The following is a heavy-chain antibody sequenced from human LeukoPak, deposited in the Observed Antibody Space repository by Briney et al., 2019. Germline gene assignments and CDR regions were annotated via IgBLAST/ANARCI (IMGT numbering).Heavy chain of an antibody. V-gene: IGHV4-34*01. CDR1: GGSFSGYY. J-gene: IGHJ4*02. CDR2: INHSGST. CDR3: ASGGIAVAGTNYFDY. Sequence: PSETLSLTCAVYGGSFSGYYWSWIRQPPGKGLEWIGEINHSGSTNYNPSLKSRVTISVDTSKNQFSLKLSSVTAADTAVYHCASGGIAVAGTNYFDYWGQGTLVTVSS. D-gene: IGHD6-19*01.